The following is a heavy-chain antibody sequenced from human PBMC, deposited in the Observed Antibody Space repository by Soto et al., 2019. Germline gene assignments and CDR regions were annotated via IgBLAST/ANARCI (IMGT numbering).Heavy chain of an antibody. Sequence: QVQLVQSGVEVKEPGASVEVSCKASGYTFTNYGLAWVRQAPGQVLEWMGWISTKNGYTDYAQKYQGRVTMTTDTSTNTAYMELRSLRSDDTTMYFCARETGHRCFLTPDFWGQGTLVTVSS. CDR1: GYTFTNYG. CDR2: ISTKNGYT. CDR3: ARETGHRCFLTPDF. D-gene: IGHD3-16*02. J-gene: IGHJ4*02. V-gene: IGHV1-18*01.